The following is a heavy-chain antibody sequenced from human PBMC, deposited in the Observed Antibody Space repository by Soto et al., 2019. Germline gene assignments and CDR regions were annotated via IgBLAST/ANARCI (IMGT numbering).Heavy chain of an antibody. J-gene: IGHJ4*01. Sequence: EVVLLESGVGLAQPGGSLRLSCVASGFTFSKYAMNWVRQAPGKGLEWVATISGTAVSTDYADSVKGRFTISRDNSKNTVSLQMDNLRVEDTATYFCVNWNDEDVDWGQGTLVAVSS. D-gene: IGHD1-1*01. CDR1: GFTFSKYA. V-gene: IGHV3-23*01. CDR3: VNWNDEDVD. CDR2: ISGTAVST.